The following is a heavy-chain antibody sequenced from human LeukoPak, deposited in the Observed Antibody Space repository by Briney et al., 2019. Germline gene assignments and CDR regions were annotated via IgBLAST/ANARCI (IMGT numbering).Heavy chain of an antibody. CDR1: GFTFSSYS. Sequence: PGGSLRLSCAASGFTFSSYSMNWVRQAPGKGLEWVSSISSSSYIYYADSVKGRFTISRDNAENSLCLQMNSLRAEDTAVYYCARDGSYSSGWYEAFDIWGQGTMVTVSS. J-gene: IGHJ3*02. V-gene: IGHV3-21*01. CDR2: ISSSSYI. CDR3: ARDGSYSSGWYEAFDI. D-gene: IGHD6-19*01.